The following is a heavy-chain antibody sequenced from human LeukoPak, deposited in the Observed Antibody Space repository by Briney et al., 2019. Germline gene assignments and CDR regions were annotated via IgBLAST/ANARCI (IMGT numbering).Heavy chain of an antibody. D-gene: IGHD2-15*01. CDR2: IYPGDSDT. Sequence: GEPLKISCRGPGYSFSSYWIAWVRQMPGKGLECMWIIYPGDSDTRYSPSFQGQVTMSGDKSISTAYLQWSSLKVSDSAMYYCARGRGYCSGGSCHDLDYWGQGSLVNVYS. CDR3: ARGRGYCSGGSCHDLDY. CDR1: GYSFSSYW. V-gene: IGHV5-51*01. J-gene: IGHJ4*02.